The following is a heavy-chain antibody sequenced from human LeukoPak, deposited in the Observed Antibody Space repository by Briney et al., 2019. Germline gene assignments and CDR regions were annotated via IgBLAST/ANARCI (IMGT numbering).Heavy chain of an antibody. CDR3: ARDLWELLMVKGCNDY. CDR1: GFTFSSYS. Sequence: GGSLRLSCAASGFTFSSYSMNWVRQAPGKGLEWVSSISSSSYIYYADSVKGRFTISRDNAKNSLYLQMNSLRAEDTAVYYCARDLWELLMVKGCNDYWGQGTLVTVSS. D-gene: IGHD1-26*01. V-gene: IGHV3-21*01. CDR2: ISSSSYI. J-gene: IGHJ4*02.